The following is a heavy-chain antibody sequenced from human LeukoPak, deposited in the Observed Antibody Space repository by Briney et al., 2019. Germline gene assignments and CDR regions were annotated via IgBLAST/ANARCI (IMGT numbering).Heavy chain of an antibody. D-gene: IGHD4-17*01. V-gene: IGHV4-59*01. CDR2: IYYTGGT. CDR3: ARDWTGGDYGLDY. J-gene: IGHJ4*02. CDR1: SGSISSSY. Sequence: PPETLSLTCTVSSGSISSSYWSWIRQPPGKGLEWMGYIYYTGGTNYNPSLKSRVTISLDTSKNQFSLKLNSVTAADTAVNYCARDWTGGDYGLDYWGQGTLVTVSS.